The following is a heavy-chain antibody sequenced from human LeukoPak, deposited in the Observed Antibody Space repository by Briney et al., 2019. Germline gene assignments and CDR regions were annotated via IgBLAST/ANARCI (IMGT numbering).Heavy chain of an antibody. CDR1: GGSISSYY. V-gene: IGHV4-59*01. J-gene: IGHJ4*02. Sequence: SETLSLTCTVSGGSISSYYWSWIRQPPGKGLEWIGYIHYSGSTNYNPSLKSRLTISVDTSKNQFSLKLSSVTAADTAVYYCARGMAPDYFDYWGQGTLVTVSS. CDR2: IHYSGST. CDR3: ARGMAPDYFDY. D-gene: IGHD5-24*01.